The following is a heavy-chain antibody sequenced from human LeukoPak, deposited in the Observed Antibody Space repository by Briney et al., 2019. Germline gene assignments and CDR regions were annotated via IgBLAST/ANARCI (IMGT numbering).Heavy chain of an antibody. D-gene: IGHD3-10*01. J-gene: IGHJ5*02. CDR3: ARYYHGSGTSFDP. CDR1: GFSFSEYW. Sequence: PGGSLRLSCAASGFSFSEYWMTWLRQAPGKGLEWVANIKKDGSETHYVDSVKGRFTISRDNAKNSLYLQMSSLRAEDTAVFYCARYYHGSGTSFDPWGQGTLVTVSS. V-gene: IGHV3-7*01. CDR2: IKKDGSET.